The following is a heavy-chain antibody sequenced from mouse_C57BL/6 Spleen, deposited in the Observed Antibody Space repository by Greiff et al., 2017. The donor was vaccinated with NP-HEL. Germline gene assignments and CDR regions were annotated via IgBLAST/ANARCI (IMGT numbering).Heavy chain of an antibody. CDR1: GYTFTSYW. D-gene: IGHD1-1*01. Sequence: QVQLQQSGAELVKPGASVKLSCKASGYTFTSYWMHWVKQRPGQGLEWIGMIHPNSGSTNYNEKFKSKATLTVDKSSSTAYMQLSSLTSEDSAVYYCARKDYVSSYSFAYWGQGTLVTVSA. CDR2: IHPNSGST. J-gene: IGHJ3*01. V-gene: IGHV1-64*01. CDR3: ARKDYVSSYSFAY.